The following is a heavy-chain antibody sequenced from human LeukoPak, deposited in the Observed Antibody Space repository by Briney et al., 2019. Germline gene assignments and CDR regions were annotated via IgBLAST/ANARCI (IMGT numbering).Heavy chain of an antibody. J-gene: IGHJ4*02. V-gene: IGHV3-48*04. Sequence: GGSLRLSCAASGFRFSSYAMSWVRQAPGKGLEWVSYISSSGSTIYYADSVKGRFTISRDNAKNSLYLQMNSLRAEDTAVYFCAKRGVVIRAVLVVGFHKEAYYFDSWGQGALVTVSS. CDR3: AKRGVVIRAVLVVGFHKEAYYFDS. CDR2: ISSSGSTI. D-gene: IGHD2-15*01. CDR1: GFRFSSYA.